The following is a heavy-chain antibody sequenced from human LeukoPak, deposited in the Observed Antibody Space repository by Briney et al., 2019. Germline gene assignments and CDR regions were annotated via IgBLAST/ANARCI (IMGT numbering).Heavy chain of an antibody. V-gene: IGHV4-39*01. CDR1: GGSVSTISHF. CDR2: LSDTGTT. J-gene: IGHJ5*02. CDR3: ARRDHTGRSHAWFDP. Sequence: PSETLSLACAVSGGSVSTISHFWDWVRQPPGKGLEWIVSLSDTGTTYYNPSLESRVTMSVDTSKNQFSLKLTSVTAADTAVYYCARRDHTGRSHAWFDPWGQGTLVTVSS. D-gene: IGHD1-14*01.